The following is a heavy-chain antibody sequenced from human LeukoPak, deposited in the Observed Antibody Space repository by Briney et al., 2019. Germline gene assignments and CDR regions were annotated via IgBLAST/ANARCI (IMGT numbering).Heavy chain of an antibody. J-gene: IGHJ4*02. CDR1: GVSTSNGIYY. Sequence: SETLSLTCAVSGVSTSNGIYYWGSVRQPPGKGLEWIGSVYYGGSTYYNPSLRSRVTMSVDTSKNQFSLRLSSVTAADTAVYYCARHAEYNSGWYFYLDHWGQGILVTVSS. D-gene: IGHD6-19*01. V-gene: IGHV4-39*01. CDR2: VYYGGST. CDR3: ARHAEYNSGWYFYLDH.